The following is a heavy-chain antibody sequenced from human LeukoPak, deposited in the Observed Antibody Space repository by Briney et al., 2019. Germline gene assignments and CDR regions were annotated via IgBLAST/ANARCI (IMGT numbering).Heavy chain of an antibody. D-gene: IGHD3-22*01. CDR2: ISAYNGNT. CDR1: GYTFTSYG. J-gene: IGHJ3*02. V-gene: IGHV1-18*01. Sequence: ASVKVSCKASGYTFTSYGISWVRQAPGQGLEWMGWISAYNGNTNYAQKLQGRVTMTTDTSTSTAYMELSRLRSDDTAVYYCAREKPYYYDSSGYPQNAFDIWGQGTMVTVSS. CDR3: AREKPYYYDSSGYPQNAFDI.